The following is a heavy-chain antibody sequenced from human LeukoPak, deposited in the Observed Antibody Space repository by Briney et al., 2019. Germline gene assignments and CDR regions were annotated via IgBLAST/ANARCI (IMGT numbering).Heavy chain of an antibody. J-gene: IGHJ3*02. Sequence: SETLSLTCTVSGDSISSYYWTWIRQPPGKGLEWIGYVYYSGSTQYNPSLKSRVTISVDTSKNQFSLKVTSVTAADTAVYYCARSGYRYGADALDIWGQGTMVAVPS. CDR1: GDSISSYY. V-gene: IGHV4-59*08. CDR2: VYYSGST. CDR3: ARSGYRYGADALDI. D-gene: IGHD5-18*01.